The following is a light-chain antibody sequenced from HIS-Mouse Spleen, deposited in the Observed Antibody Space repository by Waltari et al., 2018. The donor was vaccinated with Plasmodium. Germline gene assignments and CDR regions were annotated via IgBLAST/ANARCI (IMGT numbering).Light chain of an antibody. Sequence: DIHMPQYPSSLSASVGVSVNITCRASQSISNYLNWYQQKPGKAPKFLIYAASTLQSGVPSRFSGSGSGTDFTLTISSLQPEDFATYYCQQSYSTWTFGQGTKVEIK. CDR1: QSISNY. J-gene: IGKJ1*01. CDR2: AAS. V-gene: IGKV1-39*01. CDR3: QQSYSTWT.